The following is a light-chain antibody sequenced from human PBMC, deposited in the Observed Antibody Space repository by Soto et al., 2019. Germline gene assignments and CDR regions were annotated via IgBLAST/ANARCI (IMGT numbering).Light chain of an antibody. J-gene: IGKJ3*01. CDR2: DAA. V-gene: IGKV3-11*01. CDR3: QQRSNWPPP. Sequence: EIVLTQSPATLSLSPGERATLSCRASQSVSSYFAGYQQKPGQAPRLLIYDAANGATGIPARYIGSRSVTGFTLTISSLEPEDFAVYYCQQRSNWPPPFGPGTKVDIK. CDR1: QSVSSY.